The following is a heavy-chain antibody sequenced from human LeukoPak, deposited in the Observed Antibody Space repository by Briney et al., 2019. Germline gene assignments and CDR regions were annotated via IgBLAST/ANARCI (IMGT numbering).Heavy chain of an antibody. V-gene: IGHV4-34*01. CDR3: ARDLWGSGIDN. CDR1: GGSFSGYY. CDR2: INHSGST. J-gene: IGHJ4*02. D-gene: IGHD3-10*01. Sequence: SETLSLTCAVYGGSFSGYYWSWIRQPPGKGLEWIGEINHSGSTNYNPSLKSRVTISVDTSKNQFSLKLSSVTAADTAVYYCARDLWGSGIDNWGQGTLVTVSS.